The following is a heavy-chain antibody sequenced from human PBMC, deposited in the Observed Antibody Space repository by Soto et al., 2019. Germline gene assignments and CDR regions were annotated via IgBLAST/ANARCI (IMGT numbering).Heavy chain of an antibody. J-gene: IGHJ4*02. CDR3: ASGGGCYSRYCYFDY. D-gene: IGHD2-15*01. V-gene: IGHV4-59*01. CDR2: IYYSGSA. Sequence: SETLSLTCTVSGGSISSYDWSWFRQPPGKGLGWIGYIYYSGSANYNPSLKSRVTRSVDTSKTQFSLNLSSVTAADTAVYYCASGGGCYSRYCYFDYWGQGTLVTVAS. CDR1: GGSISSYD.